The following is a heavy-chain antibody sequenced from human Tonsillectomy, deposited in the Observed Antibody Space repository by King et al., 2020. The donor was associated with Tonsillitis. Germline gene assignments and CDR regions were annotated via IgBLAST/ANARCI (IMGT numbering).Heavy chain of an antibody. D-gene: IGHD3-10*01. J-gene: IGHJ5*02. CDR1: GDSISSDY. CDR2: IYYSGST. CDR3: ARILFSYASGSRFDP. Sequence: HVQLQESGPGLVKPSETLSLTCTVSGDSISSDYWSWIRQPPGKGLEWIGHIYYSGSTNYNPSLKSRVTISVDTSKNNFSLQLSSVTAADTAVYYCARILFSYASGSRFDPWGQGTLVTVFS. V-gene: IGHV4-59*01.